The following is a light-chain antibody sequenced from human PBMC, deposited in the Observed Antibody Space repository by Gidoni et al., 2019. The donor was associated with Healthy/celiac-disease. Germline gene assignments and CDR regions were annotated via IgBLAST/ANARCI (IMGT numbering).Light chain of an antibody. CDR2: AAS. V-gene: IGKV3-15*01. CDR3: QQYNNWPPWT. J-gene: IGKJ1*01. CDR1: QSVSSN. Sequence: EIVMTQSPATLSVSPGERATLSCRASQSVSSNLAWYQQKPGQAPRLLISAASTRATGIPARFSGSGSGTEFTLTISSLQSEDFAVYYCQQYNNWPPWTFGQXTKVEIK.